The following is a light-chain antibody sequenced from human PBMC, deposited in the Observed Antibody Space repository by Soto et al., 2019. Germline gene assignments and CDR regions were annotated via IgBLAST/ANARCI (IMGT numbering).Light chain of an antibody. Sequence: QSALTQPRSVSGSPGQSVTISCTGTSSDVGGYNYVYWYQQHPGKAPKLMIYDVSKRPSGVPDRFSGSNSGNTDSLTISGLQAEDEADYYCCSYAVTYYVFGAGTKLTVL. CDR2: DVS. V-gene: IGLV2-11*01. J-gene: IGLJ1*01. CDR3: CSYAVTYYV. CDR1: SSDVGGYNY.